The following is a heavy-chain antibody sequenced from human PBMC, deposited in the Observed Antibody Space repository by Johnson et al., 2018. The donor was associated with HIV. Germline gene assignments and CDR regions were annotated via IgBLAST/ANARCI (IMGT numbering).Heavy chain of an antibody. J-gene: IGHJ3*01. Sequence: QVQLVESGGGVVQPGRSLRLSCAASGFTFSSYAMHWVRQAPGKGLEWVAVISYDGSNKYYADSVKGRFTISRDNSKNTLYLQMNSLRAEDTAVYFCVKDRTSWGFDAFDLWGQGTMVTVSS. CDR1: GFTFSSYA. V-gene: IGHV3-30-3*01. CDR3: VKDRTSWGFDAFDL. CDR2: ISYDGSNK. D-gene: IGHD3-16*01.